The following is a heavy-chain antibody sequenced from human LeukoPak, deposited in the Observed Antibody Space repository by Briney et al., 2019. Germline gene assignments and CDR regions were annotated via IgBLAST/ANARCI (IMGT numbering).Heavy chain of an antibody. D-gene: IGHD6-13*01. CDR3: AKGVAAAGSPLRYYGMDV. CDR1: GFTFSSYA. CDR2: ISGSGGST. Sequence: GGSLRLSCAASGFTFSSYAMSWVRQAPGKGLEWVSAISGSGGSTYYADSVKGRFTISRDNSKNTLYLQMNSLRAEDTAVYYCAKGVAAAGSPLRYYGMDVWGQGTTVTVSS. J-gene: IGHJ6*02. V-gene: IGHV3-23*01.